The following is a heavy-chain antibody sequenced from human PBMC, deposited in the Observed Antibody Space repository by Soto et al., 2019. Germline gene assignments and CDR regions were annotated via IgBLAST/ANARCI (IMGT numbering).Heavy chain of an antibody. J-gene: IGHJ6*02. CDR1: GYSFDAYI. CDR3: ATWYGNHYFGLDV. CDR2: INPRGLTK. V-gene: IGHV3-48*01. Sequence: VQLVESGGALVQPGGSLRLSCAASGYSFDAYIMNLVRQAPGKGLEWVSSINPRGLTKFYADSVRGRFTISRDDASRSLFLQMNNLRAEDTAVYYCATWYGNHYFGLDVWGRGTTVTVSS. D-gene: IGHD6-13*01.